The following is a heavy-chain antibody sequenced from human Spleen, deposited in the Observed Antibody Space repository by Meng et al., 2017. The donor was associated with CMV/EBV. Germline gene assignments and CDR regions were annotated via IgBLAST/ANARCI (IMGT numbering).Heavy chain of an antibody. Sequence: SGYTFPSYGISWVRQAPGQGLEWMGWISAYNGNTNYAQKLQGRVTMTTDTSTSTAYMELRSLRSDDTAVYYCARIAITMAGNWFDPWGQGTLVTVSS. D-gene: IGHD3-10*01. V-gene: IGHV1-18*01. CDR1: GYTFPSYG. J-gene: IGHJ5*02. CDR2: ISAYNGNT. CDR3: ARIAITMAGNWFDP.